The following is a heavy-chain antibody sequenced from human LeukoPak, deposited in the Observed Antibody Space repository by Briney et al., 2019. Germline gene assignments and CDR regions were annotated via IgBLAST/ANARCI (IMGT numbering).Heavy chain of an antibody. Sequence: SETLSLTCTVSGGSISSSSYYWGWIRQPPGKGLEWIGSIYYTGSTYYSASLGSRVTISVDTPKNQFSLKLSSVTAADTAVYYCARHFSSGWVYYSGMDVWGQGTTVAVSS. CDR2: IYYTGST. CDR1: GGSISSSSYY. CDR3: ARHFSSGWVYYSGMDV. J-gene: IGHJ6*02. V-gene: IGHV4-39*01. D-gene: IGHD6-19*01.